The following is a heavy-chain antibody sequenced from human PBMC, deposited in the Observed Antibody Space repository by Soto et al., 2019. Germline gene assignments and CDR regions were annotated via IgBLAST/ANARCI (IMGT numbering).Heavy chain of an antibody. J-gene: IGHJ3*02. CDR1: GYTLTELS. V-gene: IGHV1-24*01. CDR2: FDPEDGET. CDR3: ATDGMITFGGVIVEGAFDI. D-gene: IGHD3-16*02. Sequence: QVQLVQSGAEVKKPGASVKVSCKVSGYTLTELSMHWVRQAPGKGLEWMGGFDPEDGETIYAQKFQGRVTMTEDKATDTAYMGLSSLRSEDTDVYYCATDGMITFGGVIVEGAFDIWGQGTMVTVSS.